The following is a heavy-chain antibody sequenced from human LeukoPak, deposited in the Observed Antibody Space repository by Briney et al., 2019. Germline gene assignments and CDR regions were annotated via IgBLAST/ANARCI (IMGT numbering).Heavy chain of an antibody. J-gene: IGHJ4*02. Sequence: SGGSLRLSCAASGFTFSSYSMNWVRQAPGKGLEWVSSISSSSSYIYYADSVKGRFTISRDNAKNSLYLQMNSLRAEDTAVYYCASLGKGGNSGYWGQGTLVTVSS. CDR2: ISSSSSYI. V-gene: IGHV3-21*01. CDR3: ASLGKGGNSGY. CDR1: GFTFSSYS. D-gene: IGHD4-23*01.